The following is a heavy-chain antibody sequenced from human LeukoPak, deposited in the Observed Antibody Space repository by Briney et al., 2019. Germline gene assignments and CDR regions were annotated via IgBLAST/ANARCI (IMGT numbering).Heavy chain of an antibody. D-gene: IGHD3-10*01. CDR1: GYSFTTYW. J-gene: IGHJ5*02. Sequence: GESLKISRKASGYSFTTYWIGWVRQMPGKGLEWMGIIYPIDSDTRYSPSFQGQVTMSADKSISTAYLQWGSLKASDTAMYYCARQPGAGWFDPWGQGTLVTVSS. CDR2: IYPIDSDT. CDR3: ARQPGAGWFDP. V-gene: IGHV5-51*01.